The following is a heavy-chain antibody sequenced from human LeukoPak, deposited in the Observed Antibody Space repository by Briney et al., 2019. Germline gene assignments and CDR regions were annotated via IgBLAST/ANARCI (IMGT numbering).Heavy chain of an antibody. CDR2: ISDNGGGR. V-gene: IGHV3-23*01. CDR3: AKESGALGAPLYDY. Sequence: GGSLRLSCGASGFIFRNYAMSWVRQAPGEGPEWVSGISDNGGGRYYADSVKGRFTISRDNSKNMLYLQMNSLRAEDTAVYYCAKESGALGAPLYDYWGRGILVTASS. J-gene: IGHJ4*02. D-gene: IGHD4/OR15-4a*01. CDR1: GFIFRNYA.